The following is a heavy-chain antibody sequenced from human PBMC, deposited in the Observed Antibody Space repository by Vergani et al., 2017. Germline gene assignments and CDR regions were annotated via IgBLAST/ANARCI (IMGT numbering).Heavy chain of an antibody. CDR1: GFTFSRSA. J-gene: IGHJ4*02. Sequence: EVQLLESGGGLVQPGGSLRLSCIASGFTFSRSAMSWVRQAPGKGLEWVSVISGSSATPYYADSVKGRFIISRDNSKNTLHLQMNSLRADDTAVYYCTKGSRGYTGYFFDYWGQGTLATVSS. CDR3: TKGSRGYTGYFFDY. V-gene: IGHV3-23*01. D-gene: IGHD5-12*01. CDR2: ISGSSATP.